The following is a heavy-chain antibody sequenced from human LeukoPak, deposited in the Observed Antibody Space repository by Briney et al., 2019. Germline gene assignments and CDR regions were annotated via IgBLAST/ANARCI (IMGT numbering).Heavy chain of an antibody. CDR1: GGSFSGYY. J-gene: IGHJ4*02. CDR3: ARDSSAGTAYFDY. CDR2: INHSGST. Sequence: SEALSLTCAVYGGSFSGYYWSWIRQPPGKGLEWIGEINHSGSTNYNPSLKSRVTISVDTSKNQFSLKLSSVTAADTAVYYCARDSSAGTAYFDYWGQGTLVTVSS. D-gene: IGHD6-13*01. V-gene: IGHV4-34*01.